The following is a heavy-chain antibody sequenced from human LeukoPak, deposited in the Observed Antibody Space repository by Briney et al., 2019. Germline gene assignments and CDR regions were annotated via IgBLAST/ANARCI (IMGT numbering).Heavy chain of an antibody. CDR2: IKEGGSER. CDR1: GFTFSGHW. J-gene: IGHJ4*02. CDR3: ARDLGYCTNGACHTRFDY. D-gene: IGHD2-8*01. V-gene: IGHV3-7*03. Sequence: GGSLRLSCAASGFTFSGHWLNWVRQTPGKGLEWVASIKEGGSERQYVDSVKGRFSISRDNTKGSLFLQLNSLRAEDTAVYYCARDLGYCTNGACHTRFDYWGQGTLVTVSS.